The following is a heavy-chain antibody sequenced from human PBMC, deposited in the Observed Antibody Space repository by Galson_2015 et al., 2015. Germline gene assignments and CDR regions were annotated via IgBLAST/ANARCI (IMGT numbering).Heavy chain of an antibody. D-gene: IGHD4-17*01. CDR3: AKWDGDLNAFNI. CDR1: GFTFSLHNSG. Sequence: SLRLSCAASGFTFSLHNSGAPWVRQAPGQGLEWVAVIGYSGDPKYYADSVKGRFTISRDNSKNTVYLQMNSLRAEDTAVYYCAKWDGDLNAFNIWGQGTMVTVSS. J-gene: IGHJ3*02. CDR2: IGYSGDPK. V-gene: IGHV3-33*06.